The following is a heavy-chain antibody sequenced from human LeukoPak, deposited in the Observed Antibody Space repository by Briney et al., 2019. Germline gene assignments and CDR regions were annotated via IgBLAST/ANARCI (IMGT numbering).Heavy chain of an antibody. V-gene: IGHV3-23*01. Sequence: GGSLRLSCAASGLTFSNYAMSWVRQAPGKGLEWVSAISDSGTTTYYADSVKGRFTISRDNSKNTLYVQMSSLRDDDTAVYYCAKDYVEGFGSNWFGHAFDIWGQGTGVTVSS. CDR1: GLTFSNYA. CDR3: AKDYVEGFGSNWFGHAFDI. D-gene: IGHD6-13*01. J-gene: IGHJ3*02. CDR2: ISDSGTTT.